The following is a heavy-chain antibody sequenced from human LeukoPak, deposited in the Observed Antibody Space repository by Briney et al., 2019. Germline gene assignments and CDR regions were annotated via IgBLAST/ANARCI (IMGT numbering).Heavy chain of an antibody. J-gene: IGHJ4*02. CDR1: GDSFNTSY. V-gene: IGHV4-4*09. D-gene: IGHD6-19*01. Sequence: SETLSLTCRVSGDSFNTSYWSWIRQPPGQALEWIGYINNIGSTNYNPSLKSRVTMSVDTSEKQFSLQLTSVTAADTALYYCARLVEYTTGWYRSYHFDSWGQGTLVTVSS. CDR2: INNIGST. CDR3: ARLVEYTTGWYRSYHFDS.